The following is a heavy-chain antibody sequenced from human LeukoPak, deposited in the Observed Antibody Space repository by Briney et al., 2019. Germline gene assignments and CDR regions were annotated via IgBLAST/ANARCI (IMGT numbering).Heavy chain of an antibody. D-gene: IGHD3-22*01. Sequence: GGSLRLSCAASGFTFSSYAMSWVRQAPGKGLEWVSAISGSGGSTYYADSVKGRFTISRDNSKNTLYLQMNSLRAEDTAVYYCAKDLSIVVVINPYYYYGMDVWGQGTTVTVSS. J-gene: IGHJ6*02. CDR3: AKDLSIVVVINPYYYYGMDV. CDR1: GFTFSSYA. CDR2: ISGSGGST. V-gene: IGHV3-23*01.